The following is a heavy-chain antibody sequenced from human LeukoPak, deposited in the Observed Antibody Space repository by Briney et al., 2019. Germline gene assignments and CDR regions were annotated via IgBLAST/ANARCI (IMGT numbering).Heavy chain of an antibody. D-gene: IGHD2-21*01. CDR2: IKQDGSEK. V-gene: IGHV3-7*01. Sequence: GGSLRLSCAASGFTFSSYWMNWVRQAPGKGLEWVANIKQDGSEKYYVDSVEGRFTISRDNAKNAVYLQMNSLRAEDTAMYYCAGGSGFRMDCWGQGTLLTVSS. CDR3: AGGSGFRMDC. J-gene: IGHJ4*02. CDR1: GFTFSSYW.